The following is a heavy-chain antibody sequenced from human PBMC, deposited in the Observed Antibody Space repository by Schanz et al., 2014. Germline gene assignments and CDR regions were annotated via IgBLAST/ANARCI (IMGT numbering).Heavy chain of an antibody. Sequence: QVQLVQSGAEVKKPGASVKVSCKASGYTFNNHGISWVRQAPGQGLEWMGWISVYHGHTNYAEKVHGRVTMTTDTSTSTAYMELRSLISDDTAVYYCARDRVSFVRGPLGVDWGQGTQVIVSS. V-gene: IGHV1-18*01. CDR1: GYTFNNHG. CDR3: ARDRVSFVRGPLGVD. J-gene: IGHJ4*02. D-gene: IGHD3-10*01. CDR2: ISVYHGHT.